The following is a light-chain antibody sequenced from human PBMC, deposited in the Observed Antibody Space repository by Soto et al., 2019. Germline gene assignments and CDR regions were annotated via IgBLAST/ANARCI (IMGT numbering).Light chain of an antibody. CDR1: QSVSSSY. CDR2: GAS. V-gene: IGKV3-20*01. CDR3: QQSGSSPIT. Sequence: EIVMTQSPLTLPVTPGEPASISCRASQSVSSSYLAWYQQTPGRAPSTIIYGASSRATGIPDRFSGSGSGTDFTLTISRLEPEDFAVYYCQQSGSSPITFGQGTRLEI. J-gene: IGKJ5*01.